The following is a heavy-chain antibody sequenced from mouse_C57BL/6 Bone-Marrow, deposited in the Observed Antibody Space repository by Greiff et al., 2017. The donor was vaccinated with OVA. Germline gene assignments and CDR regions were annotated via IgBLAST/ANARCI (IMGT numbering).Heavy chain of an antibody. Sequence: EVKLVESGGGLVKPGGSLKLSCAASGFTFSSYAMSWVRQTPEKRLEWVATISAGGSYTSYPDNVKGRFTISRDNAKNNLYLQMSHLKSEDTAMYYCARGGTTYYFDYGGQGTTLTVSS. CDR2: ISAGGSYT. V-gene: IGHV5-4*03. CDR1: GFTFSSYA. CDR3: ARGGTTYYFDY. J-gene: IGHJ2*01. D-gene: IGHD1-1*01.